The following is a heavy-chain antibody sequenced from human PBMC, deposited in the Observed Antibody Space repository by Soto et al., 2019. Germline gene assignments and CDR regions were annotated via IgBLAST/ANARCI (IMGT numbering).Heavy chain of an antibody. CDR2: ISYDGSNK. D-gene: IGHD2-2*01. Sequence: PGGSLRLSCAASGFTFSSYGMHWVRQAPGKGLEWVAVISYDGSNKYYADSVKGRFTISRDNSKNTLYLQMNSLRAEDTAVYYCAKDRRYCSSTSCRYYYYYGMDVWGQGTTVTVSS. CDR3: AKDRRYCSSTSCRYYYYYGMDV. V-gene: IGHV3-30*18. J-gene: IGHJ6*02. CDR1: GFTFSSYG.